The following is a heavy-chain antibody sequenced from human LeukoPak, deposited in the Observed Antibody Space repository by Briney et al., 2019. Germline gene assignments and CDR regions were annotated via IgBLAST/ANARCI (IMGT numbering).Heavy chain of an antibody. V-gene: IGHV3-30-3*01. J-gene: IGHJ4*02. CDR1: GFTFSSYA. D-gene: IGHD2/OR15-2a*01. CDR3: ARGPTRANSTDY. CDR2: ISYDGSNK. Sequence: GGSLRLSCAASGFTFSSYAMHWVRQAPGKGLEWVAVISYDGSNKYYADSVKGRFTTSRDNSKNTLYLQMNSLRAEDTAVYYCARGPTRANSTDYWGQGALVTVSS.